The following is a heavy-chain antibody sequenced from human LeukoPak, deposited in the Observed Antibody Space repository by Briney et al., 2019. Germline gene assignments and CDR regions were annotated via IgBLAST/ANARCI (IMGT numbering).Heavy chain of an antibody. J-gene: IGHJ4*02. CDR3: ARAYSSDWYGFYFDY. CDR1: GGSISSGGYY. Sequence: PSQILSLTCTVSGGSISSGGYYWSWIRQHPGKGLEWIGYIYYSGSTYYNPSLKSRVTISVDTSKNQFSLKLRSVTAADTAVYYCARAYSSDWYGFYFDYWGQGTLVTVSS. V-gene: IGHV4-31*03. CDR2: IYYSGST. D-gene: IGHD6-19*01.